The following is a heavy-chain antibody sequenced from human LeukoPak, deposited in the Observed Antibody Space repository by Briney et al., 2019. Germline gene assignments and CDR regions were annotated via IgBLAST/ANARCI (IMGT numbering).Heavy chain of an antibody. Sequence: ASVKVSCKASGYSFTGYYMHWVRQAPGQGLEWMGWINPNSGDTKYAQKFQGRVTMTRDTSISTAYMELTRLRSDDTAVYYCATDGRYSGYDSPDYWGQGTLVTVSS. CDR2: INPNSGDT. V-gene: IGHV1-2*02. D-gene: IGHD5-12*01. CDR3: ATDGRYSGYDSPDY. CDR1: GYSFTGYY. J-gene: IGHJ4*02.